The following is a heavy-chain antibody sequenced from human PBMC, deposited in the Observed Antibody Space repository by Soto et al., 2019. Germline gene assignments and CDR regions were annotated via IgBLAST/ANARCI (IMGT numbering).Heavy chain of an antibody. J-gene: IGHJ4*02. Sequence: PSETLSLTCTVSGGSISSYYWSWIRQPPGKGLEWIGYIYYSGSTNYNPSLKSRVIISVDTSKNQFSLKLSSVTAADTAVYYCARSPIVGGTGSAFDYWGQGTLVTVSS. D-gene: IGHD6-25*01. V-gene: IGHV4-59*01. CDR1: GGSISSYY. CDR2: IYYSGST. CDR3: ARSPIVGGTGSAFDY.